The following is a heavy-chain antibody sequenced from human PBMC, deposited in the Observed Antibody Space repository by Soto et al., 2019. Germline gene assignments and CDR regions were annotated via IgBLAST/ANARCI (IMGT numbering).Heavy chain of an antibody. V-gene: IGHV4-39*01. CDR1: GGSISSSSYY. J-gene: IGHJ6*03. CDR2: IYYSGST. CDR3: ARFKGRLHSYYYMDV. Sequence: SETLSLTCTVSGGSISSSSYYWCWIRHPPGKGLEWIGSIYYSGSTYYNPSLKSRVTISVDTSKNQFSLKLSSVTAADTAVYYCARFKGRLHSYYYMDVWGKGTTVTVSS.